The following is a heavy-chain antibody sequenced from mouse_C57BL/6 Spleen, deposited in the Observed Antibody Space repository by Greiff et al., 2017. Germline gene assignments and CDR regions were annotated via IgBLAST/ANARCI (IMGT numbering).Heavy chain of an antibody. CDR2: ISNGGGST. CDR1: GFTFSDYY. V-gene: IGHV5-12*01. CDR3: ARLRGYAMDY. J-gene: IGHJ4*01. Sequence: EVQVVESGGGLVQPGGSLKLSCAASGFTFSDYYMYWVRQTPEKRLEWVAYISNGGGSTYYPDTVKGRFTISRDNAKNTLYLQMSRLKSEDTAMYYCARLRGYAMDYWGQGTSVTGSS. D-gene: IGHD1-1*01.